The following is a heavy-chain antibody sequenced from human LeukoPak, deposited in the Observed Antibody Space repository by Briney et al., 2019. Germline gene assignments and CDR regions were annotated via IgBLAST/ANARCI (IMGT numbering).Heavy chain of an antibody. Sequence: GGSLRLSCAASGCTFSGYWMGWVRQAPGKGLEWVANRKEDGSEKYYVDSVKGRFTISRDNAKNSLYLQMNSLRAEDTAVYYCARDQSGNYYMAYYFDYWGQGTLVTVSS. J-gene: IGHJ4*02. V-gene: IGHV3-7*01. CDR2: RKEDGSEK. CDR1: GCTFSGYW. CDR3: ARDQSGNYYMAYYFDY. D-gene: IGHD1-26*01.